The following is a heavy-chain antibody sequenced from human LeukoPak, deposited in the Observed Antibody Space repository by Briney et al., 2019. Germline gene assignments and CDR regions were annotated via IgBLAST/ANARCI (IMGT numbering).Heavy chain of an antibody. V-gene: IGHV4-34*01. Sequence: PSETLSLTCAVYGGSFSGYYWGWIRQPPGKGLEWIGEINHSGSTNYNPSLKSRVTISVDTSKNQFSLKLSSVTAADTAVYYCAAEWTRDAFDIWGQGTMVTVSS. D-gene: IGHD3-3*01. J-gene: IGHJ3*02. CDR1: GGSFSGYY. CDR2: INHSGST. CDR3: AAEWTRDAFDI.